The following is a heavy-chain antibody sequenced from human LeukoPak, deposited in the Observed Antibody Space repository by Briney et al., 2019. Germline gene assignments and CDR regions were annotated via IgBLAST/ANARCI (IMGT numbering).Heavy chain of an antibody. CDR3: ARATIMRKYDSSRYHYDALGM. CDR1: GGSVSSGRYY. Sequence: SEPESLTCTVSGGSVSSGRYYWTWIRQPPGKGLEWIGCIYYSGSTNYNPSLKSRVTISVDTSKNKFSLKLSSVTAADTAVYYCARATIMRKYDSSRYHYDALGMWGAGTMLTASS. CDR2: IYYSGST. J-gene: IGHJ3*02. V-gene: IGHV4-61*01. D-gene: IGHD3-22*01.